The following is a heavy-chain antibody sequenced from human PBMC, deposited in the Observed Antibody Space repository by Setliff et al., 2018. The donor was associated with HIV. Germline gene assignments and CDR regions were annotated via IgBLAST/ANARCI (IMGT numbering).Heavy chain of an antibody. CDR1: GFSLSNARMA. Sequence: SGPTLVNPTETLTLTCTVSGFSLSNARMAVSWIRQPPGKALEWLGDILSNDEKSYSTSLKSRLTISKDTSKSQVVLTLTNVDPVDTATYYCAQICGGYFGSGNFPHWGLGTLVTVSS. CDR3: AQICGGYFGSGNFPH. J-gene: IGHJ4*02. D-gene: IGHD3-10*01. CDR2: ILSNDEK. V-gene: IGHV2-26*01.